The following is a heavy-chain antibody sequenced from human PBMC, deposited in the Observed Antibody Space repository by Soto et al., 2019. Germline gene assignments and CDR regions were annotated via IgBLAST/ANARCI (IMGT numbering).Heavy chain of an antibody. CDR1: GGSFSGYY. CDR3: ARDVTLERMRWQNWFDP. CDR2: INHSGST. V-gene: IGHV4-34*01. J-gene: IGHJ5*02. D-gene: IGHD3-3*01. Sequence: QVQLQQWGAGLLKPSETLSLTCAVYGGSFSGYYWSWIRQPPGKGLEWMGEINHSGSTNYNPSLKSRVTISVDTSKNQFSLKLSSVTAADTAVYYCARDVTLERMRWQNWFDPWGQGTLVTVSS.